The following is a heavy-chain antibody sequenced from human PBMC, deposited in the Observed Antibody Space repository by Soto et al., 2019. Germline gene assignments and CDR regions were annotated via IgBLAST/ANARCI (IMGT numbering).Heavy chain of an antibody. V-gene: IGHV3-7*01. CDR3: AREGEWVATILREMSYYYYYGMDV. D-gene: IGHD5-12*01. Sequence: VQLQESGPGLVKPSETLSLTCTVSGGSVSSGSYYWSWIRQPPGKGLEWVANIKQDGSEKYYVDSVKGRFTISRDNAKNSLYLQMNSLRAEDTAVYYCAREGEWVATILREMSYYYYYGMDVWGQGTTVTVSS. CDR2: IKQDGSEK. CDR1: GGSVSSGSYY. J-gene: IGHJ6*02.